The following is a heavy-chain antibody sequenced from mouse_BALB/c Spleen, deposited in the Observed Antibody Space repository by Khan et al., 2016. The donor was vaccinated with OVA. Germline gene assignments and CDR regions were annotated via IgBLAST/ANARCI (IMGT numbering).Heavy chain of an antibody. CDR2: INPTSGDT. J-gene: IGHJ2*01. V-gene: IGHV1-7*01. D-gene: IGHD2-14*01. Sequence: QVQLKESGAELAKPGASVKMSCKASGYTFTTYWMHWVIQRHGQGLEWIGYINPTSGDTDYNERFKDKATLTADKSSSTAYMQLSSLTSEDSAVYYCTRDRINYWGQGTTLTVSS. CDR1: GYTFTTYW. CDR3: TRDRINY.